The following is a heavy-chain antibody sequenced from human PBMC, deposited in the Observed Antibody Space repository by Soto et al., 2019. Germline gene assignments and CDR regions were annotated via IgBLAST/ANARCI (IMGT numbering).Heavy chain of an antibody. D-gene: IGHD5-12*01. V-gene: IGHV4-4*02. CDR1: GGSISSSNW. CDR3: ARLNIVATNAFDI. Sequence: SETLSLTCAVSGGSISSSNWWSWVRQPPGKGLEWIGEIYHSGSTNYNPSLKSRVTISVDKSKNQFSLKLSSVTAADTAVYYCARLNIVATNAFDIWGQGTMVTVSS. CDR2: IYHSGST. J-gene: IGHJ3*02.